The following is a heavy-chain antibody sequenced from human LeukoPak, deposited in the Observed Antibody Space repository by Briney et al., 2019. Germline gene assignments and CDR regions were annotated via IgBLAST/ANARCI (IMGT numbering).Heavy chain of an antibody. J-gene: IGHJ4*02. Sequence: PGGSLRLSCAASGFTFSSYGRPWVRQAPGKGLEWVADIWYDGSKKYYADSVRGRFTITRDNSKNTLYLQMNSLRAEDTAVYYCARDTYDSNGYSYGIFWGQGTLVTVSS. CDR3: ARDTYDSNGYSYGIF. CDR2: IWYDGSKK. D-gene: IGHD3-22*01. CDR1: GFTFSSYG. V-gene: IGHV3-33*01.